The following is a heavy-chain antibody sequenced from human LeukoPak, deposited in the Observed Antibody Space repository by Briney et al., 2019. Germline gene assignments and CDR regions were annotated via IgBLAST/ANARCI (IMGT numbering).Heavy chain of an antibody. CDR1: GFTLSNGW. V-gene: IGHV3-48*02. J-gene: IGHJ6*02. Sequence: GGSLRLSCVASGFTLSNGWMSWVRQAPGKGLEWVSYISSSSSTIYYADSVKGRFTISRDNAKNSLYLQMNSLRDEDTAVYYCARDEARLLWFGELLDYYYYGMDVWGQGTAVTVSS. CDR2: ISSSSSTI. CDR3: ARDEARLLWFGELLDYYYYGMDV. D-gene: IGHD3-10*01.